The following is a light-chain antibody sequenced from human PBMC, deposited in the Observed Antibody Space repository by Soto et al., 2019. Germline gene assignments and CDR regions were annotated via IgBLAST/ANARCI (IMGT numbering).Light chain of an antibody. Sequence: QSALTQPASVSGSPGQSITISCTGTSSDVGAYNYVSWYQQHPGKAPKLMIYEVSKRPSGVSNRFSGSKSGNTASLTISGLHAEDEADYYCSSYTSSSTRVFGGGTQLTVL. CDR1: SSDVGAYNY. CDR2: EVS. V-gene: IGLV2-14*01. J-gene: IGLJ3*02. CDR3: SSYTSSSTRV.